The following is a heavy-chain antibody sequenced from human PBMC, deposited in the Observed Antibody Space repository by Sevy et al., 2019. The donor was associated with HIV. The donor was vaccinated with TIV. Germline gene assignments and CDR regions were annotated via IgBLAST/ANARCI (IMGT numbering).Heavy chain of an antibody. J-gene: IGHJ6*02. Sequence: GESLKISCAASGFTFSSYAMHWVRQAPGKGLEYVSAISSNGGSTYYANSVKGRFTISRDNSKNTLYLQMGSLRAEDMAVYYCAKGFDSYDSSGYLPHFYGMDVWGQGTTVTVSS. D-gene: IGHD3-22*01. CDR2: ISSNGGST. CDR3: AKGFDSYDSSGYLPHFYGMDV. CDR1: GFTFSSYA. V-gene: IGHV3-64*01.